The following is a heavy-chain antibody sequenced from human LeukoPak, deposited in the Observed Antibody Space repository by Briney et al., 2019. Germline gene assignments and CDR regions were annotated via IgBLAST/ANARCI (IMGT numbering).Heavy chain of an antibody. CDR3: ARDRFGGSFSGFDY. V-gene: IGHV4-4*07. CDR1: GGSFSPDY. CDR2: IYTSGSS. Sequence: SETLSLNCTVSGGSFSPDYWSWIRQPAGQGLEWIGRIYTSGSSNYNPSLKSRATMSVDTSKNQISLKLTSVTAADTAVYYCARDRFGGSFSGFDYWGQGALVTVSS. J-gene: IGHJ4*02. D-gene: IGHD1-26*01.